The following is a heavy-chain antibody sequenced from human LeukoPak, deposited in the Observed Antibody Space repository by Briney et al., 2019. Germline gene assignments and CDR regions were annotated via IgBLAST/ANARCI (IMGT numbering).Heavy chain of an antibody. CDR3: ASASYYYDSSGYPGYYFDY. Sequence: ASVTVSCKASGYTFTDYYMHWVRQAPGQGLEWMGWINPNSGGTNYAQKFQGRVTMTRDTSISTAYMELSRLRSDDTAVYYCASASYYYDSSGYPGYYFDYWGQGTLVTVSS. CDR2: INPNSGGT. J-gene: IGHJ4*02. V-gene: IGHV1-2*02. D-gene: IGHD3-22*01. CDR1: GYTFTDYY.